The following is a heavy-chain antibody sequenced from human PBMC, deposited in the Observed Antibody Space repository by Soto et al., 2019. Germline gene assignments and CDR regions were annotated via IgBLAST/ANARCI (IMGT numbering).Heavy chain of an antibody. J-gene: IGHJ6*02. Sequence: GGSLRLSCAASGFTFSSYNMNWVRQAPGKGLEWVSSISGSSNHIFHADSVKGRFTISRDNAKNSLYLQMNSLRAEDTAVYYCAKDRGHGSPVTGGLDVWGQGTTVTVS. D-gene: IGHD6-19*01. V-gene: IGHV3-21*06. CDR1: GFTFSSYN. CDR3: AKDRGHGSPVTGGLDV. CDR2: ISGSSNHI.